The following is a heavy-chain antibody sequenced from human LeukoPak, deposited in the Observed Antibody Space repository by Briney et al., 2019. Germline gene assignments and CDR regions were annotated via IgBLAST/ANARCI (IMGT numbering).Heavy chain of an antibody. CDR2: IKQDESEK. D-gene: IGHD3-16*01. CDR1: GFSFNSYW. J-gene: IGHJ4*02. CDR3: ARDQGEEFDY. Sequence: PGGSLRLSCAASGFSFNSYWMSWVRQAPGKGLEWVANIKQDESEKYYVDSVKGRFTISRDNAKNSLYLQINSLRAEDTAVYYCARDQGEEFDYWGQGTLVTVSS. V-gene: IGHV3-7*01.